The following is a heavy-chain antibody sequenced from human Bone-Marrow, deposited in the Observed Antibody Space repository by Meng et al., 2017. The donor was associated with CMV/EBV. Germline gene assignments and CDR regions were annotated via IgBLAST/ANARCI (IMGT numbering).Heavy chain of an antibody. Sequence: GESLKISCAASGFTFSDYYMSWIRQAPGKGLEWVSYISSSGSTIDYADSVKGRFTISRDNAKNSLYLQMNSLRAEDTAVYYCARARYSSSWYEYWGQGTLVTVSS. J-gene: IGHJ4*02. CDR1: GFTFSDYY. CDR2: ISSSGSTI. CDR3: ARARYSSSWYEY. D-gene: IGHD6-13*01. V-gene: IGHV3-11*04.